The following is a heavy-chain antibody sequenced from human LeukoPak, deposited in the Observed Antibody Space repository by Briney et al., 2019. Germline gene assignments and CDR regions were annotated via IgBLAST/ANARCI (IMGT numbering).Heavy chain of an antibody. J-gene: IGHJ6*03. D-gene: IGHD3-22*01. V-gene: IGHV4-39*02. Sequence: SETLSLTCTVSGASISSSDRYWGWLRQPPGKGLEWIGSIYYSGITYHNPSLKSRVTISVDTTNNQFSLKMSSVTAADTAVYYCARESPVVVITTFYYYYYYMDVWGKGTTVTISS. CDR2: IYYSGIT. CDR3: ARESPVVVITTFYYYYYYMDV. CDR1: GASISSSDRY.